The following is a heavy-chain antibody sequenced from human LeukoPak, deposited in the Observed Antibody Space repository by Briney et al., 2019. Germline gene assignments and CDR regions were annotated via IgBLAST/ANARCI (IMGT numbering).Heavy chain of an antibody. CDR2: IGSSSSDI. D-gene: IGHD3-3*01. J-gene: IGHJ6*02. Sequence: GGSLRLSCAASGFTFREYALNWVRQAPGKGLEWVSYIGSSSSDIYYSDAVEGRFTISRDNARNSLFLEMNSLSAEDTAIYYCARERHSGKWLHTYYFSAMDVWGQGTTVIVS. CDR1: GFTFREYA. CDR3: ARERHSGKWLHTYYFSAMDV. V-gene: IGHV3-21*01.